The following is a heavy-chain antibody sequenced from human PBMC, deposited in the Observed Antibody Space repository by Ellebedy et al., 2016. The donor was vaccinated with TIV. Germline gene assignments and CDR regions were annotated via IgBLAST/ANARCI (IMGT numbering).Heavy chain of an antibody. Sequence: GESLKISCKGSGYSFTNYWIGWVRQLPGEGLEWMGLIYPDDSDTRYSPSFRGQVTISADRSINTVYLQWSSLKASDTAIYFCARHPHLGSYRFDFWGQGSLVTVSS. CDR2: IYPDDSDT. CDR1: GYSFTNYW. V-gene: IGHV5-51*01. J-gene: IGHJ4*02. CDR3: ARHPHLGSYRFDF. D-gene: IGHD1-26*01.